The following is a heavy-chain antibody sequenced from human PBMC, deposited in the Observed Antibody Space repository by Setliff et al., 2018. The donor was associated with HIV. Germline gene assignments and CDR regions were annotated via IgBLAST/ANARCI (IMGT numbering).Heavy chain of an antibody. V-gene: IGHV4-59*01. CDR3: ARLFIPNYFDP. D-gene: IGHD2-21*01. Sequence: SETLSLTCTVSVGSFRVYYWTWVRQPPGKGLEWIGNMYYGGSTNSNPSLKSRVTMSIDASKNQFSLNLRSVTAADTATYYCARLFIPNYFDPWGQGTLVTVSS. CDR2: MYYGGST. J-gene: IGHJ5*02. CDR1: VGSFRVYY.